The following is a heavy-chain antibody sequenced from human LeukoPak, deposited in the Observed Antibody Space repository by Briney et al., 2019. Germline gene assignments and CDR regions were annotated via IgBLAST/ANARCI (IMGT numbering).Heavy chain of an antibody. V-gene: IGHV1-24*01. CDR1: GYSVTEVA. J-gene: IGHJ4*02. CDR3: ATIYDFWSGLGNYFDY. D-gene: IGHD3-3*01. Sequence: ASVKVSCKVSGYSVTEVAIHWVRQTHGEGLEWMGGFHPKDADMIYAQKFQGRVTMTEDTSTDTAYMELSSLRSEDTAVYYCATIYDFWSGLGNYFDYWGQGTLVTVSS. CDR2: FHPKDADM.